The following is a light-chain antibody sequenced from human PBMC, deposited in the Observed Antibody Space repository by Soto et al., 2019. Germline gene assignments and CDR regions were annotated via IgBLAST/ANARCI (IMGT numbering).Light chain of an antibody. CDR3: QQRGTWPPTWT. Sequence: EVVLTQSPATLSLSPGERATLSCRASQSVRNYLAWYQQKPGQAPRLVIFDASNRATGIPARFSGSGSGTDFTLIISRLEPEDFGVYYCQQRGTWPPTWTFGQGTKVELK. V-gene: IGKV3-11*01. J-gene: IGKJ1*01. CDR1: QSVRNY. CDR2: DAS.